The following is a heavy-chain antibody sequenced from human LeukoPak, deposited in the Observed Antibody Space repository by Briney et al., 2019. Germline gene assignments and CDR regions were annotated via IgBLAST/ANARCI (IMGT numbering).Heavy chain of an antibody. J-gene: IGHJ4*02. Sequence: GGSLRLSCAASGFTFSDYYMSWIRQAPGKGLEWVSYISSSGSTIYYADSVKGRFTISRDNAKNSLCLQMNSLRAEDTAVYYCARYSYYDFWSGYLYYFDYWGQGTLVTVSS. D-gene: IGHD3-3*01. V-gene: IGHV3-11*04. CDR1: GFTFSDYY. CDR2: ISSSGSTI. CDR3: ARYSYYDFWSGYLYYFDY.